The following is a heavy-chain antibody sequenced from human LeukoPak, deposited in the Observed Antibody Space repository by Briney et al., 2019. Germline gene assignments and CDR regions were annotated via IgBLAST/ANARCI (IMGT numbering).Heavy chain of an antibody. CDR1: GFTFSSYG. CDR3: TKDLSYYNYSIDV. CDR2: IRYDGSNK. J-gene: IGHJ6*03. Sequence: PGGSLRLSCAASGFTFSSYGMHWVRHAPGKGLEWVAFIRYDGSNKYYADSVKGRFTISRDNSKNTLYLQMNSLRAEDTAVYYCTKDLSYYNYSIDVWGKGTTVTVSS. D-gene: IGHD2/OR15-2a*01. V-gene: IGHV3-30*02.